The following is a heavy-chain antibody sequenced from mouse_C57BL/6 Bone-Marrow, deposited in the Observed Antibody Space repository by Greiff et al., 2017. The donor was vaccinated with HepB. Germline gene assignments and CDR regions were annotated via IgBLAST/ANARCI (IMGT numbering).Heavy chain of an antibody. D-gene: IGHD2-4*01. V-gene: IGHV1-4*01. J-gene: IGHJ2*01. CDR1: GYTFTSYT. Sequence: VQLVESGAELARPGASVKMSCKASGYTFTSYTMHWVKQRPGRGLEWIGYINPSSGYTKYNQKFKDKATLTADKSSSTAYMQLSSLTSEDSAVYYCASYDYDYCDYWGQGTTLTVSS. CDR2: INPSSGYT. CDR3: ASYDYDYCDY.